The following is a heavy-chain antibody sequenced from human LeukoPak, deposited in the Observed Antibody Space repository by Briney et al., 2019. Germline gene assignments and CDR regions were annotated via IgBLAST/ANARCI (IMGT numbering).Heavy chain of an antibody. Sequence: PGGSLRLSCAASGFTFSSYAMSWVRQVPGKGLVWVSRINSDETSASYADSVKGRFTISRDNAKNTLYLQMNSLRAEDTAVYYCARVLLEREATWGQGTLVTVSS. J-gene: IGHJ4*02. D-gene: IGHD1-1*01. CDR3: ARVLLEREAT. CDR1: GFTFSSYA. V-gene: IGHV3-74*01. CDR2: INSDETSA.